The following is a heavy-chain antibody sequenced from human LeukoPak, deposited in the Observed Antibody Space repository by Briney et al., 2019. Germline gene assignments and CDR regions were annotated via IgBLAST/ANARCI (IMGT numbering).Heavy chain of an antibody. CDR2: TNHGGST. D-gene: IGHD3-3*01. Sequence: SETLSLTCAVSGGSFSDSSWTWIRQSPGKGLEWIGDTNHGGSTTYNPSLKSRVIISIDTSKSQFSLKMSSVTAADMAVYYCAREHTIYPLRSRAQFFDFWGQGTLVTVSS. CDR1: GGSFSDSS. CDR3: AREHTIYPLRSRAQFFDF. J-gene: IGHJ4*02. V-gene: IGHV4-34*01.